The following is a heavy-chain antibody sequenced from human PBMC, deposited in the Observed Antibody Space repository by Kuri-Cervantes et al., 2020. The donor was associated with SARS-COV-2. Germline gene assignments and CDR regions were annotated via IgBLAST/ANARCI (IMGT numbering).Heavy chain of an antibody. V-gene: IGHV3-30-3*01. CDR3: ARGFELLRDFDL. J-gene: IGHJ2*01. Sequence: GESLKISCAASGFTFSTYTMYWVRQAPGKGLEWVAVTTDDGTNKYYADSVKGRFTISRDNSKNTLYLQMSSLRTEDTAVYYCARGFELLRDFDLWGRGTLVAVSS. CDR2: TTDDGTNK. CDR1: GFTFSTYT. D-gene: IGHD1-7*01.